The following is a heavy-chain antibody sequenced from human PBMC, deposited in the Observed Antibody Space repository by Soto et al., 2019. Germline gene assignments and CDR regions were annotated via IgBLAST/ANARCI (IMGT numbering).Heavy chain of an antibody. Sequence: QTLSPAPSAFPITSFCMHWVHQAPGKGLEWVAVISYDGSNKYYADSVKGRFTISRDNSKNTLYLQMNSLRAEDTAVYYCAKDCGWWVNQLRDYWGQGT. D-gene: IGHD2-2*01. J-gene: IGHJ4*02. CDR3: AKDCGWWVNQLRDY. CDR1: AFPITSFC. CDR2: ISYDGSNK. V-gene: IGHV3-30*18.